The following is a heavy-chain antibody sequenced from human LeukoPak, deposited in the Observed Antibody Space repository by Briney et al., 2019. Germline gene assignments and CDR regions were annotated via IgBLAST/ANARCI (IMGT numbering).Heavy chain of an antibody. J-gene: IGHJ6*03. CDR1: GGTFSSYA. CDR3: ARVPAAGYYYYYYMDV. Sequence: RASVKVSCKASGGTFSSYAISWVRQAPGQGLEWMGRIIPILGIANYAQKFQGRVTITADKSTSTAYMELRSLRSDDTAVYYCARVPAAGYYYYYYMDVWGKGTTVTVSS. D-gene: IGHD2-2*01. CDR2: IIPILGIA. V-gene: IGHV1-69*04.